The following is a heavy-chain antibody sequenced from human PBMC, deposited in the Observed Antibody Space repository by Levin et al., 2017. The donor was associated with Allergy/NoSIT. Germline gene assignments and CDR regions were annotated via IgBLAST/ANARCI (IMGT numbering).Heavy chain of an antibody. D-gene: IGHD6-13*01. CDR3: TRLLDMAAAGHDY. CDR2: IRTKTYNYAT. J-gene: IGHJ4*02. V-gene: IGHV3-73*01. Sequence: SGESLKISCAASGFTFSDSAMHWVRQASGNGLEWVGRIRTKTYNYATAYAASVTGRFTISRDDSESTAYLQMNSLRTEDTAVYYCTRLLDMAAAGHDYWGQGTLVTVSS. CDR1: GFTFSDSA.